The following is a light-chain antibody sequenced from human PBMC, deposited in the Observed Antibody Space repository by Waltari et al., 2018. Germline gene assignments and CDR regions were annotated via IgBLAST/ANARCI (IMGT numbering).Light chain of an antibody. CDR2: DEA. CDR1: QSISSH. Sequence: ETVLTQSPATLSLSPGERATLSCRASQSISSHLAWYQQKPGQPPRLLIYDEAKRATGIQSRVSCSGSGTDFTLTISSLEPEDFAVYYCQQRSNLWTFGQGTKVEIK. J-gene: IGKJ1*01. V-gene: IGKV3-11*01. CDR3: QQRSNLWT.